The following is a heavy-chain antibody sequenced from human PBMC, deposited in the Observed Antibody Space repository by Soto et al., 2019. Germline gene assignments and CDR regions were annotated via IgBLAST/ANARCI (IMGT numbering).Heavy chain of an antibody. D-gene: IGHD3-22*01. V-gene: IGHV3-30*18. CDR2: ISYDGSNK. J-gene: IGHJ4*02. CDR1: GFTFSSYG. CDR3: AKDKVPVYYYDSSGSPGDY. Sequence: HPGGSLRLSCAASGFTFSSYGMHWVRQAPGKGLEWVAVISYDGSNKYYADSVKGRFTISRDNSKNTLYLQMNSLRAEDTAVYYCAKDKVPVYYYDSSGSPGDYWGQGILVTVSS.